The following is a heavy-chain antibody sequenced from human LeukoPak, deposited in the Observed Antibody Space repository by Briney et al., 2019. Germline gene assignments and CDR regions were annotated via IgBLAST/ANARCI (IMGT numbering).Heavy chain of an antibody. CDR1: GFTFSDHY. D-gene: IGHD3-22*01. J-gene: IGHJ4*02. V-gene: IGHV3-7*03. CDR2: IKHDGSEK. Sequence: PGGSLRLSCAASGFTFSDHYMDWVRQAPGKGLEWVANIKHDGSEKNYVDSVKGRFTISRDNAKNSLYLQMNSLRAEDTAVYYCATPLDYYDRSDSHQGGDWGQGTLVTVSS. CDR3: ATPLDYYDRSDSHQGGD.